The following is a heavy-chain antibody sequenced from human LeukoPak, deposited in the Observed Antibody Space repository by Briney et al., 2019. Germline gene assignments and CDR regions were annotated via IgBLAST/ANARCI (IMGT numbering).Heavy chain of an antibody. J-gene: IGHJ4*02. V-gene: IGHV3-30-3*01. Sequence: GRSLRLSCAASGFTFSSYAMHWVRQAPGKGLEWVAVISYDGSNKYYADSVKGRFTISRDNSKNTLYLQMNSLRAEDTAVYYCARDPDYIAVAGHIDYWGQGTLVTVSS. CDR2: ISYDGSNK. CDR1: GFTFSSYA. CDR3: ARDPDYIAVAGHIDY. D-gene: IGHD6-19*01.